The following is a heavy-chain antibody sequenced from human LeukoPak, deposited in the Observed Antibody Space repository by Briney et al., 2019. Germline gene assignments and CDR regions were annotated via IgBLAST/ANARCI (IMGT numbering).Heavy chain of an antibody. Sequence: GGSLRLSCTASGFTFGDYGMSWVRQAPGKGLEWVSFIRSKAYGGTTEYAASVKGRFTISRDDSKSIAYLQMNSLKTEDTAVYYCTRVEMSTMYYFDYWGQGTLVTVSS. D-gene: IGHD5-24*01. CDR3: TRVEMSTMYYFDY. J-gene: IGHJ4*02. CDR1: GFTFGDYG. V-gene: IGHV3-49*04. CDR2: IRSKAYGGTT.